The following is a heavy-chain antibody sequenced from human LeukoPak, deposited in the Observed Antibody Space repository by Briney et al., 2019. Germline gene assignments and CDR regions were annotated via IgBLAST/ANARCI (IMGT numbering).Heavy chain of an antibody. CDR1: GGSISTSNYY. CDR2: IYYTGST. J-gene: IGHJ6*02. CDR3: AIAAAGYFYYYAMDV. D-gene: IGHD6-13*01. Sequence: SGTLSLTCTVSGGSISTSNYYWNWIRQPPGKGLEWIGSIYYTGSTYYNPSLKSRLTISLDTSKNHFSLKLSSVSVADTAVYYCAIAAAGYFYYYAMDVWGQGTTVTVSS. V-gene: IGHV4-39*07.